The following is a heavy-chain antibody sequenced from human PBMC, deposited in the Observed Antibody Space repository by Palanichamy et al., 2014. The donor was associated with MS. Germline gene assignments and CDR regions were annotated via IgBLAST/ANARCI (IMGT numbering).Heavy chain of an antibody. CDR2: IIPILGTA. V-gene: IGHV1-69*01. J-gene: IGHJ6*03. CDR3: ASDRYSSGWSRSDYYYYMDV. CDR1: GGTFSSYA. D-gene: IGHD6-19*01. Sequence: VQLVQSGAEVKKPGSSVKVSCKASGGTFSSYAISWVRQAPGQGLEWMGGIIPILGTANYAQKFQGRVTITADESTSTAYMELSSLRSEDTAVYYCASDRYSSGWSRSDYYYYMDVWGKGTTVTVSS.